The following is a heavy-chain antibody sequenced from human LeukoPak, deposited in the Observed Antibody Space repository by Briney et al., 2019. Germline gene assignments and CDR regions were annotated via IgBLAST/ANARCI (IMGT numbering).Heavy chain of an antibody. J-gene: IGHJ3*02. CDR3: ARIRAPETAMVLDAFDI. CDR2: TSYHGSNK. V-gene: IGHV3-30-3*01. CDR1: GFTFSSYA. Sequence: GRSLRLSCAASGFTFSSYAIHWVRQAPGKGLEWVAVTSYHGSNKYYADSVKGRFTISRDNSKNTLSLQMNSLRGEDTAVYYCARIRAPETAMVLDAFDIWGQGTMVTVSS. D-gene: IGHD5-18*01.